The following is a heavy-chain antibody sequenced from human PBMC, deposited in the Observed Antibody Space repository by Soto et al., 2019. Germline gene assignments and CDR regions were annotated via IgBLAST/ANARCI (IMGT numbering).Heavy chain of an antibody. J-gene: IGHJ4*02. CDR2: IIPYNGKT. CDR1: GYTFTNYG. V-gene: IGHV1-18*01. CDR3: ARGDTVVVPAAMPGFSFDF. D-gene: IGHD2-2*01. Sequence: QVQLVQSGAEVKKPGASVKVSCKASGYTFTNYGISWVRQAPGQGLEWMGWIIPYNGKTDYAQNIQGRVTMTTDTSTSTAYMELRSLRSDDTAVYYCARGDTVVVPAAMPGFSFDFWGQGTLVTVSS.